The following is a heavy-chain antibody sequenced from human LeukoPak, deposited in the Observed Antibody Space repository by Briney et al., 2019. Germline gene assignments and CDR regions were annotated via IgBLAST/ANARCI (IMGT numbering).Heavy chain of an antibody. D-gene: IGHD4-23*01. J-gene: IGHJ5*02. Sequence: GASVKVSCKASGGTFSSYAISWVRQAPGQGLEWMGWISAYNGNTNYAQKLQGRVTMTTDTSTSTAYMELRSLRSDDTAVYYCARVVTGNWFDPWGQGTLVTVSS. V-gene: IGHV1-18*01. CDR2: ISAYNGNT. CDR1: GGTFSSYA. CDR3: ARVVTGNWFDP.